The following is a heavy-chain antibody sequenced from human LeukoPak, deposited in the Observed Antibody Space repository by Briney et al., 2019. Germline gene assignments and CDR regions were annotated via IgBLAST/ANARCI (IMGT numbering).Heavy chain of an antibody. Sequence: SETLSLTCAVSGYSISSGYYWGWIRQPPGKGLEWIGSIYHSGSTYYNPSLKSRVTISVDTSKHQFSLKLSSVTAADTAVYYCARFPGIAAPGAYMDVWGKGTTVTVS. D-gene: IGHD6-13*01. CDR1: GYSISSGYY. V-gene: IGHV4-38-2*01. CDR2: IYHSGST. J-gene: IGHJ6*03. CDR3: ARFPGIAAPGAYMDV.